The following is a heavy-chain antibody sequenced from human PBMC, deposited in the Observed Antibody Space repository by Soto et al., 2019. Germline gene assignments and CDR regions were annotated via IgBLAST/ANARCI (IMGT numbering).Heavy chain of an antibody. J-gene: IGHJ6*02. CDR2: IWYDGSNK. CDR1: GFTFSSYG. D-gene: IGHD3-10*01. CDR3: ARDTLWFGETTYYYGMDV. Sequence: GGSLRLSCAASGFTFSSYGMHWVRQAPGKGLEWVAVIWYDGSNKYYADSVKGRFTISRDNSKNTLYLQMNSLRAEDTAVYYCARDTLWFGETTYYYGMDVWGQGTTVTVSS. V-gene: IGHV3-33*01.